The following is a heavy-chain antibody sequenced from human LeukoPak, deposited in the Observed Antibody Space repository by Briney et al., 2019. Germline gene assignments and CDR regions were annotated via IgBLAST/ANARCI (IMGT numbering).Heavy chain of an antibody. V-gene: IGHV4-30-4*01. D-gene: IGHD2-15*01. Sequence: SQTLSLTCTVSGGSISSGDYYWSWIRQPPGKGLEWIGYIYYSGSTYYNPSLKSRVTISVDTSKNQFSLKLSSVTAADTAVYYCARLVVVAATPAYLFDYWGQGTLVTVSS. J-gene: IGHJ4*02. CDR1: GGSISSGDYY. CDR3: ARLVVVAATPAYLFDY. CDR2: IYYSGST.